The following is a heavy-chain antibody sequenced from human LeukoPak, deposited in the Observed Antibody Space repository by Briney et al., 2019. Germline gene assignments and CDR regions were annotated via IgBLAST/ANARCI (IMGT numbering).Heavy chain of an antibody. Sequence: GRSLRLSCAASGFTFSSYAMHWVRQAPDKGLEWVAVISYDGSRKYYADSVKGRFTISRDNSKNTLYLQMNSLRAEDTAVYYCAKLRNTSPLYYFDYWGQGTLVTVSS. J-gene: IGHJ4*02. CDR2: ISYDGSRK. CDR3: AKLRNTSPLYYFDY. CDR1: GFTFSSYA. D-gene: IGHD2/OR15-2a*01. V-gene: IGHV3-30*07.